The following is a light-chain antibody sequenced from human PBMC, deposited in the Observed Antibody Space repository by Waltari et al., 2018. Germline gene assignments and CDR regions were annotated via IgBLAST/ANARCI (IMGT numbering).Light chain of an antibody. V-gene: IGLV2-14*03. J-gene: IGLJ3*02. Sequence: QSALTQPASVSGSPGQSLPISCTGTTSNYVPWYQQHPDRAPKLLIYDVSKRPSGVSDRFSGSKSGNTASLTISWLQAEDEADYYCNSFTRSTTWVFGGGTKLTVL. CDR1: TSNY. CDR2: DVS. CDR3: NSFTRSTTWV.